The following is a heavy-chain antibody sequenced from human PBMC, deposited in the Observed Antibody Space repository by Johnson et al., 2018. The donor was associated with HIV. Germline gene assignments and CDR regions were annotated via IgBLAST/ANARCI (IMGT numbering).Heavy chain of an antibody. CDR2: IYSGGST. D-gene: IGHD3-10*01. V-gene: IGHV3-53*01. J-gene: IGHJ3*01. Sequence: VQLVESGGGLIQPGGSLRLSCAATGPTPKNNHTNYTRQTQGKGLEWVSVIYSGGSTYYADSVKGRFTISRDKAKNTLHLHMNSLRAEDTAVYYCARGVDGAF. CDR3: ARGVDGAF. CDR1: GPTPKNNH.